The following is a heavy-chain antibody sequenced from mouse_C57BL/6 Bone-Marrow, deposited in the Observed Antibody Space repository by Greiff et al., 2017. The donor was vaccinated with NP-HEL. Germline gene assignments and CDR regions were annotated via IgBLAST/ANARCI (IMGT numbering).Heavy chain of an antibody. CDR1: GISITTGNYR. V-gene: IGHV3-5*01. CDR2: IYYSGTI. Sequence: EVKLQESGPGLVKPSQTVFLTCTVTGISITTGNYRWSWIRQFPGNKLEWIGYIYYSGTITYNPSLTSRTTITRDTPKNQFFLEMNSLTAEDTATYYCATDDYDDYYAMDYWGQGTSVTVSS. J-gene: IGHJ4*01. D-gene: IGHD2-4*01. CDR3: ATDDYDDYYAMDY.